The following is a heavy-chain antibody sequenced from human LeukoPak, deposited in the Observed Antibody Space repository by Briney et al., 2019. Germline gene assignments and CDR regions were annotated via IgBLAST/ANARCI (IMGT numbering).Heavy chain of an antibody. CDR2: ISGSGGST. Sequence: GGSLRLSCAASGFTFSSYGMSWVRQAPGKGLEWVSAISGSGGSTYYADSVKGRFTISRDNSKNTLYLQMNSLRAEDTALYYCARNTVGAHYYYYYYMDVWGKGTPVTVSS. V-gene: IGHV3-23*01. D-gene: IGHD1-26*01. J-gene: IGHJ6*03. CDR1: GFTFSSYG. CDR3: ARNTVGAHYYYYYYMDV.